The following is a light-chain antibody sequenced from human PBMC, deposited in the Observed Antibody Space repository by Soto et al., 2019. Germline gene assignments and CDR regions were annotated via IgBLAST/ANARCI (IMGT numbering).Light chain of an antibody. CDR1: QSVSSN. Sequence: DIVMTQSPATPSVSPGERATLSCRASQSVSSNLAWYQQKPGQAPRLIIYGASTRATGIPARFSGSGSGTEFTLTISSLKSEDFAVYYCQQYNNWPQTFGQGTKVDIK. CDR2: GAS. J-gene: IGKJ1*01. CDR3: QQYNNWPQT. V-gene: IGKV3-15*01.